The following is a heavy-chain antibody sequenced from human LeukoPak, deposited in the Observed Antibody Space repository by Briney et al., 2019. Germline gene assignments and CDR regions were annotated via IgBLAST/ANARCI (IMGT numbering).Heavy chain of an antibody. CDR3: AKMVPGEGAFDY. CDR2: FNGSGGST. CDR1: GFTFSSYA. J-gene: IGHJ4*02. V-gene: IGHV3-23*01. D-gene: IGHD2-21*01. Sequence: GGSLRLSCAASGFTFSSYAMSWVRQAPGKGLECISGFNGSGGSTYYADSVKGRFTISRDNSKNTLYLQMNSLRAEDTAVYYCAKMVPGEGAFDYWGQGTLVTVSS.